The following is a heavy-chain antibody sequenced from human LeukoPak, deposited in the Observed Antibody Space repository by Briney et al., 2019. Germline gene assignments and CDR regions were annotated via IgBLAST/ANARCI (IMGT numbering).Heavy chain of an antibody. D-gene: IGHD6-13*01. Sequence: PGGSLRLSCAASGFTFSDHYMDWVRQAPGKGLEWVSAISGSGGSTYYADSVKGRFTISRDNSKNTLYLQMNSLRAEDTAVYYCAKGSSIAAARYYFDYWGQGTLVTVSS. CDR3: AKGSSIAAARYYFDY. V-gene: IGHV3-23*01. CDR2: ISGSGGST. CDR1: GFTFSDHY. J-gene: IGHJ4*02.